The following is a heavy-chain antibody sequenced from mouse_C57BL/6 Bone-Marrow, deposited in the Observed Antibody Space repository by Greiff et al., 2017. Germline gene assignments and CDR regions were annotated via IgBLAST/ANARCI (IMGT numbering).Heavy chain of an antibody. D-gene: IGHD2-1*01. Sequence: QVQLKPSGAELVRPGASVTLSCKASGYTFTDYEMHWVKQTPVHGLEWIGAIDPETGGTAYNQKFKGKAILTADKSSSTAYMELRSLTSEDSAVYYCTRDYGNSFAYGGQGTLVTVSA. CDR1: GYTFTDYE. CDR2: IDPETGGT. J-gene: IGHJ3*01. V-gene: IGHV1-15*01. CDR3: TRDYGNSFAY.